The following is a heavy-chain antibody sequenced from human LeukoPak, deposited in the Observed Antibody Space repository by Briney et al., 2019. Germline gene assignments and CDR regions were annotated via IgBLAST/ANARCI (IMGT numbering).Heavy chain of an antibody. V-gene: IGHV1-8*01. D-gene: IGHD2-2*01. CDR2: MNPKSGNE. CDR3: ARGGSGCTSTTCYGGGKYYFYGMDL. J-gene: IGHJ6*02. CDR1: GYTFTTYD. Sequence: ASVKVSCKAFGYTFTTYDINRVRQAPGQGLEWMGWMNPKSGNEGYAQKFQGRVTMTRNTSINTASMELSSLRSDDTAVYYCARGGSGCTSTTCYGGGKYYFYGMDLWGQGTTVTVFS.